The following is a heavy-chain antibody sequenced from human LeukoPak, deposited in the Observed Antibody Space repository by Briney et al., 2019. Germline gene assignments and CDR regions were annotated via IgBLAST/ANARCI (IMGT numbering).Heavy chain of an antibody. D-gene: IGHD3-3*01. J-gene: IGHJ3*02. Sequence: PGGSLRLSCAASGFTFSSYAMSWVRQAPGKGLEWVSAISGSGGSTYYADSVKGRFTISRDNSKNTLYLQMNSLRAEDTAVYYCAKDNDFWSGYSDAFDIWGQGTMVTVSS. CDR2: ISGSGGST. CDR1: GFTFSSYA. CDR3: AKDNDFWSGYSDAFDI. V-gene: IGHV3-23*01.